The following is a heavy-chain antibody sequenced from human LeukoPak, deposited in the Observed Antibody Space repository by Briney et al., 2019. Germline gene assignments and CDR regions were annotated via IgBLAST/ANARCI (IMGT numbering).Heavy chain of an antibody. V-gene: IGHV5-51*01. Sequence: GESLKISCKGSGYSFTSYWIGWVRQMPGKGLEWMGIIYPGDSDTRYSPSFQGRVTISADKSISTAYLQWSSLKASDTAMYYCARSAMVRGVINWFDPWGQGTLVTVSS. CDR1: GYSFTSYW. J-gene: IGHJ5*02. CDR2: IYPGDSDT. CDR3: ARSAMVRGVINWFDP. D-gene: IGHD3-10*01.